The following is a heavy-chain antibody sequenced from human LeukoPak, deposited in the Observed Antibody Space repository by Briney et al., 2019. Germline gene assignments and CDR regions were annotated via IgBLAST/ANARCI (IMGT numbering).Heavy chain of an antibody. V-gene: IGHV1-18*01. J-gene: IGHJ4*02. CDR1: GYTFTSYG. CDR2: ISAYNGDT. CDR3: ARAAAGRGRDYFDY. D-gene: IGHD6-13*01. Sequence: ASVKVSCKASGYTFTSYGISWVRQAPGQGLEWMGWISAYNGDTNYAQKLQGRVTMTTDTSTSTAYMELRSLRSDGTAVYYCARAAAGRGRDYFDYWGQGTLVTVSS.